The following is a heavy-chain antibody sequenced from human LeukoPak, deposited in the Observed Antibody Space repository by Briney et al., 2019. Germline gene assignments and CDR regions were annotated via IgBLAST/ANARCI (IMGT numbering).Heavy chain of an antibody. D-gene: IGHD3-22*01. V-gene: IGHV3-21*01. CDR1: GFTFSSYS. CDR2: ITSSSSYI. J-gene: IGHJ4*02. CDR3: ARDFYDSSGYSSPIDY. Sequence: GGSLRLSCAASGFTFSSYSMNWVRQAPGKGLEWVSSITSSSSYIYYADSVKGRFTISRDNAKNSLYLQMNSLRAEDSAVYYCARDFYDSSGYSSPIDYWGQGTLVTVST.